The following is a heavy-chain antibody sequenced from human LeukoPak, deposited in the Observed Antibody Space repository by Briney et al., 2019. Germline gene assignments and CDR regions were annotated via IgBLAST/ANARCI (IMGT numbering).Heavy chain of an antibody. CDR3: AKSTTVIDYYYYGMDV. CDR2: IYSGGST. D-gene: IGHD4-17*01. J-gene: IGHJ6*02. V-gene: IGHV3-53*01. Sequence: PGGSLRLSCAASGFIVSSNYMTWVRQAPGKGLEWVSLIYSGGSTYYADSVKGRFTISRDNSKNTLYLQMNSLRAEDTAVYYCAKSTTVIDYYYYGMDVWGQGTTVTVSS. CDR1: GFIVSSNY.